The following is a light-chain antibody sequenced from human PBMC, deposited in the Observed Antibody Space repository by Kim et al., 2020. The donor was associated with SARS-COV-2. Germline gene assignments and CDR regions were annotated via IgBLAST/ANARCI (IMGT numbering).Light chain of an antibody. CDR3: QQYGIAPPYT. CDR1: PGVCSNC. Sequence: SPGERAPPSCTASPGVCSNCLAWYQHKPGQAPRLLIYSASTRATAIPDRFSGSGYGTDFTLSISRLEPEDSAVYYCQQYGIAPPYTFGQGTKLEI. CDR2: SAS. J-gene: IGKJ2*01. V-gene: IGKV3-20*01.